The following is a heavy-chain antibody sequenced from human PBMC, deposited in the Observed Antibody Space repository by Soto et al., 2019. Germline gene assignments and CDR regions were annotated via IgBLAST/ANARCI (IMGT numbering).Heavy chain of an antibody. D-gene: IGHD6-13*01. CDR3: ARGQGAAAGHSNFDY. Sequence: PSETLPLTCAADGGCCSSYYWSWIRQPPGKGLEWIGYIYHSGHTYYNPSLQSPFSISVDTSKNQFSLKLSSVTAADTAVYYCARGQGAAAGHSNFDYWGQGALVTVSS. CDR2: IYHSGHT. V-gene: IGHV4-34*01. J-gene: IGHJ4*02. CDR1: GGCCSSYY.